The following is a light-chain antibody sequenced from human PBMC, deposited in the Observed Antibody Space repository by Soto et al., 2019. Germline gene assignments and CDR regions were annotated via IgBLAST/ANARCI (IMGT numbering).Light chain of an antibody. Sequence: QSVLTQPPSASGTPGQRVTISCSGSSSNIGSNTVSWYQQLPGTAPKLLIYTNNQRPSGVPDRFSGSKSGTSASLAISGLQSEGEAAYYCAAWDDSLNGVVFGGGTKVTVL. CDR1: SSNIGSNT. CDR3: AAWDDSLNGVV. CDR2: TNN. J-gene: IGLJ2*01. V-gene: IGLV1-44*01.